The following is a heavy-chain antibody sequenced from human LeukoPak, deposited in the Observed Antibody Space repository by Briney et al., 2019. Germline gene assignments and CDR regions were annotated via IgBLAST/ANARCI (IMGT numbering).Heavy chain of an antibody. CDR2: IYSGGST. Sequence: GGSLRLSCAASGFTVSSNYMSWVRQAPGKGLEWVSVIYSGGSTYYADSVMGRFTISRDNSKNTLYVQMSSLRAEDTAVYYCVKGKTSYRASTHFDYWGQGTLVTVSS. V-gene: IGHV3-53*05. J-gene: IGHJ4*02. CDR3: VKGKTSYRASTHFDY. D-gene: IGHD1-26*01. CDR1: GFTVSSNY.